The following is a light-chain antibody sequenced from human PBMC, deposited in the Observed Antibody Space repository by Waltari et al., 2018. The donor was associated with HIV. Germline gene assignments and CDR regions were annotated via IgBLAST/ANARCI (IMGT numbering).Light chain of an antibody. Sequence: SYELTQSPSVSVSPGQTARITCSGDALPKQYTSWYQQRSGQDPVLGLYKSTQEASAIPGRCSGARPGTTVRLTISGVQAEDEADYYCQSADSMDSYRVFGGGTRLTVL. CDR1: ALPKQY. CDR3: QSADSMDSYRV. J-gene: IGLJ3*02. V-gene: IGLV3-25*03. CDR2: KST.